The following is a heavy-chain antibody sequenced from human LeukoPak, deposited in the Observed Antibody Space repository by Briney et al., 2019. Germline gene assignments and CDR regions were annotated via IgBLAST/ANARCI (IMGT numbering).Heavy chain of an antibody. Sequence: GSLRLSCAASGFTFSSNAMSWVGQAPGKGLEWVSAISGSGGSPYYADYVKGRFPISRDNSKNALYLQMNSLRAEDTAVYYCAKDRITMIVVVIFDYWGQGTLVTVSS. CDR1: GFTFSSNA. CDR2: ISGSGGSP. D-gene: IGHD3-22*01. J-gene: IGHJ4*02. V-gene: IGHV3-23*01. CDR3: AKDRITMIVVVIFDY.